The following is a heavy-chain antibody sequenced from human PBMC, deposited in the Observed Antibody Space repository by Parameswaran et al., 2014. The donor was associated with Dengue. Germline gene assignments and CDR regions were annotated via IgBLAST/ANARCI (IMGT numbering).Heavy chain of an antibody. Sequence: SLKISCASSGFTFDKYAMYWVRQVPGKGLEWVAGISSNSDTFGYADSVKGRFTISRDNAKNSLYLQMDSLRPEDTALYYCFLVHLESWGRGTQVTVSS. CDR2: ISSNSDTF. J-gene: IGHJ4*02. CDR1: GFTFDKYA. D-gene: IGHD6-13*01. CDR3: FLVHLES. V-gene: IGHV3-9*01.